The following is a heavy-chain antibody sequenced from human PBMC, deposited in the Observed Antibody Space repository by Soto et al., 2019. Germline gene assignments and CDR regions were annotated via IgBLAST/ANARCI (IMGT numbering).Heavy chain of an antibody. CDR2: IYYSGNT. CDR3: ARQVDIVATIAFDI. CDR1: GGSISSYY. J-gene: IGHJ3*02. V-gene: IGHV4-59*01. D-gene: IGHD5-12*01. Sequence: SETLSLTCTVSGGSISSYYWSWIRQPPGKGLEWIAYIYYSGNTNYNPSLKSRVTISVDTSKNQFSLKLSSVTAADTAVYYCARQVDIVATIAFDIWGQGTMVTVSS.